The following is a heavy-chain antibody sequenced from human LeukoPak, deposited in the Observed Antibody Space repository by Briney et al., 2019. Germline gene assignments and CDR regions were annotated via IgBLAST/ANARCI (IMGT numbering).Heavy chain of an antibody. Sequence: ASVKVSCKASGYTFTGYYMHWVRQAPGQGLEWMGWINPNSGGTNYAQKFQGRVTMTRDTSISTAYMELSRLRSGDTAVYYCARVTGTTVSEFDYWGQGTLVTVSS. CDR2: INPNSGGT. CDR1: GYTFTGYY. D-gene: IGHD1-1*01. J-gene: IGHJ4*02. V-gene: IGHV1-2*02. CDR3: ARVTGTTVSEFDY.